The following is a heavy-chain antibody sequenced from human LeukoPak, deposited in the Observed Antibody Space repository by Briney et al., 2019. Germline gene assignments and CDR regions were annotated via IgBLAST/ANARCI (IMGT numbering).Heavy chain of an antibody. J-gene: IGHJ4*02. CDR2: INPNSGGT. D-gene: IGHD3-22*01. CDR1: GYTFTSYG. Sequence: ASVKVSCKASGYTFTSYGISWVRQAPGQGLEWMGRINPNSGGTNYAQKSQGRVTMTRDTSISTAYMELSRLRSDDTAVYYCARAGVYYDSSGYLDYWGQGALVTVSS. V-gene: IGHV1-2*06. CDR3: ARAGVYYDSSGYLDY.